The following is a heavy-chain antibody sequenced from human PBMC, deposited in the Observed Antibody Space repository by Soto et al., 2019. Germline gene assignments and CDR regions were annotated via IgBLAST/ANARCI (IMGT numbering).Heavy chain of an antibody. J-gene: IGHJ4*02. V-gene: IGHV3-15*01. CDR1: GFTFSNAG. CDR3: ATLGGNLGAFDY. Sequence: EVQLVESGGGLVKPGGSLRLSCAASGFTFSNAGMSWVRQAPGKGLEWVGRIKSRADGGTADHAAPVKGRFAISRDDSKNTLYLQMNSLKTEDTAVYYCATLGGNLGAFDYWGQGTLVTVSS. D-gene: IGHD3-16*01. CDR2: IKSRADGGTA.